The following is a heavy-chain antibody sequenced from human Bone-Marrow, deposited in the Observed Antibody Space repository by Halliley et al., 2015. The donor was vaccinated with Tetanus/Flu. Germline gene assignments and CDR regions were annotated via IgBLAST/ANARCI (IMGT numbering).Heavy chain of an antibody. D-gene: IGHD3-10*01. V-gene: IGHV3-7*01. CDR3: VGGSGWLPDY. Sequence: SLRLSCAASGFSFSNYWMNWVRQAPGKGLEWVANIKKDGSEKNYVDSVKGRFTISRDNAKNSLYLQMDSLRVEDTAVYYCVGGSGWLPDYRGQGTLVTVSS. CDR1: GFSFSNYW. J-gene: IGHJ4*02. CDR2: IKKDGSEK.